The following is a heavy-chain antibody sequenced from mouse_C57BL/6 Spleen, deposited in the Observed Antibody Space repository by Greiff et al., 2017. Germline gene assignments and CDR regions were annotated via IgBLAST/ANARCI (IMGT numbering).Heavy chain of an antibody. CDR1: GFTFSSYG. J-gene: IGHJ2*01. D-gene: IGHD2-3*01. V-gene: IGHV5-6*01. CDR3: ARPNDVAHYFDY. CDR2: ISSGGSYT. Sequence: DVQLVESGGDLVKPGGSLKLSCAASGFTFSSYGMSWVRQTPDKRLEWVATISSGGSYTYYPDSVKGRFTISRDNAKNTLYLQMSSLKSEDTAMYYCARPNDVAHYFDYWGQGTTLTVSS.